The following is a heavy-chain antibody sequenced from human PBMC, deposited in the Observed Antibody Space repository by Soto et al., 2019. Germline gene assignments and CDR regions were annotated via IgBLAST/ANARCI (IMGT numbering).Heavy chain of an antibody. CDR2: IWYDGSNK. CDR1: GFTFSSYG. Sequence: VGSLRLSCAASGFTFSSYGMHWVRQAPGKGLEWVAVIWYDGSNKYYADSVKGRFTISRDNSKNTLYLQMNSLRAEDTAVYYCARELTPTYYYDSSGYYALGYWGQGTLVTVSS. J-gene: IGHJ4*02. V-gene: IGHV3-33*01. CDR3: ARELTPTYYYDSSGYYALGY. D-gene: IGHD3-22*01.